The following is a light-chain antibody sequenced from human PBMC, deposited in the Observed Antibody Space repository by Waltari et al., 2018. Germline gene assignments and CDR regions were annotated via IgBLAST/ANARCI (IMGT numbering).Light chain of an antibody. CDR2: GAS. CDR3: QQYDKWPLT. Sequence: EIVMTQSPATLSVSPGERATLSCRASQSFNSNLAWYQQKPGQPPRLLISGASTRATGIPARFSGSGSGTEFTLTISSLQSEDFAVYYCQQYDKWPLTFGGGTKVEIK. V-gene: IGKV3-15*01. CDR1: QSFNSN. J-gene: IGKJ4*01.